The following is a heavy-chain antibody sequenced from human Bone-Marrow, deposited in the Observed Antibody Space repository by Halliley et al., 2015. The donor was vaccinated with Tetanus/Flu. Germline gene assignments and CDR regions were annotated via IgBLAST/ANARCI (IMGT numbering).Heavy chain of an antibody. V-gene: IGHV3-30*03. Sequence: EWVGIILHDGSYKYHVDSVKGRFTISRDNSKNTLYLHMNSLRPEDTAVYYCARDGEHLVLMDVWGQGTTVTVSS. CDR3: ARDGEHLVLMDV. J-gene: IGHJ6*02. D-gene: IGHD3-10*01. CDR2: ILHDGSYK.